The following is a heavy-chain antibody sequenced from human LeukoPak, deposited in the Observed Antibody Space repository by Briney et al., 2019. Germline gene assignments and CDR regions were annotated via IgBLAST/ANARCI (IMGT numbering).Heavy chain of an antibody. V-gene: IGHV1-69*04. J-gene: IGHJ4*02. D-gene: IGHD5-24*01. Sequence: SVKVSCKASGGTFSNLAISWVRQAPGQVLEWMGRIIPTTGLANYAQNFQGRVTITADKSTSTAYMELSSLRSEDTAVYYCARAPPRLDGYILYYWGQGTLVTVSS. CDR2: IIPTTGLA. CDR1: GGTFSNLA. CDR3: ARAPPRLDGYILYY.